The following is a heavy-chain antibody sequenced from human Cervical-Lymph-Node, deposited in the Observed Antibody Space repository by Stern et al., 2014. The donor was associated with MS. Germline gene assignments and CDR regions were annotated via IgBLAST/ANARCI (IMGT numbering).Heavy chain of an antibody. CDR2: IIPILDIV. Sequence: VQLVQSGAEVKKPGSSVKVSCKTSGGTFSSYTITWVRQAPGQGLVWMGRIIPILDIVNYAQKFQGRVTITADKFTDTAHMEVTSLTSEDTAVYYCVREDGGNGFWGQGTLVTVSS. CDR1: GGTFSSYT. J-gene: IGHJ4*02. V-gene: IGHV1-69*09. D-gene: IGHD4-23*01. CDR3: VREDGGNGF.